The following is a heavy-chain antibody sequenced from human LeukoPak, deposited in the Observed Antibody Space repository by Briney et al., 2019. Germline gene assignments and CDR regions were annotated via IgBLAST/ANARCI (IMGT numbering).Heavy chain of an antibody. CDR2: IYYSGST. Sequence: SETLSLTCTVSGGSISSGDYYWSWIRQPPGKGLEWIGYIYYSGSTYYNPSLKSRVTISVDTSKNQFSLKLSSVTAADTAVYYCARGGPFYYDSSGYPVWGQGTLVTVSS. V-gene: IGHV4-30-4*08. CDR1: GGSISSGDYY. D-gene: IGHD3-22*01. J-gene: IGHJ4*02. CDR3: ARGGPFYYDSSGYPV.